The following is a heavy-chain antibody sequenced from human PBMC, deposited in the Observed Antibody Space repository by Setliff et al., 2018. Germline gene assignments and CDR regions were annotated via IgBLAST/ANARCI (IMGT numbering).Heavy chain of an antibody. Sequence: PGGSLRLSCGASGFIFSNFGMHWVRQAPGKGLEWVAAVSFDGRNKYYEDSVKGRFTISRDDSKNTLYLQMNSLRAEDTAVYYCARDNRRIAAAGTDDWFDPWGQGTLVTVSS. D-gene: IGHD6-13*01. CDR2: VSFDGRNK. CDR3: ARDNRRIAAAGTDDWFDP. J-gene: IGHJ5*02. CDR1: GFIFSNFG. V-gene: IGHV3-30*03.